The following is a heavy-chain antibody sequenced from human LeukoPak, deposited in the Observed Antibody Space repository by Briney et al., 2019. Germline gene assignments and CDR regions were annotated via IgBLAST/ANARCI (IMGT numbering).Heavy chain of an antibody. CDR3: AKRRTTVITMDYFDY. Sequence: AGGSLRLSCAASGFTFSNYAMSWVRQAPGKELEWVSGISGGTGTPFYADSVKGRFTISRDNSKNTLYLQMSSLRGEDTAVYFCAKRRTTVITMDYFDYWGQGTLVTVSS. CDR2: ISGGTGTP. J-gene: IGHJ4*02. CDR1: GFTFSNYA. V-gene: IGHV3-23*01. D-gene: IGHD4-17*01.